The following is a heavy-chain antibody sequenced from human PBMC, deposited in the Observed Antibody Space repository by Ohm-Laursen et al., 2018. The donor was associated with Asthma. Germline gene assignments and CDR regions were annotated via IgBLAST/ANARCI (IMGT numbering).Heavy chain of an antibody. Sequence: SLRLSCTASGFTFNSYGMHWVRQAPGKGLEWVAVISYDGSNKYYADSVKGRFTISRDNSKNTPYLQMNSLRAEDTTVYYCASLVWRGMSGRGYSYGSSGMDVWGQGTTVTVSS. CDR1: GFTFNSYG. CDR2: ISYDGSNK. CDR3: ASLVWRGMSGRGYSYGSSGMDV. J-gene: IGHJ6*02. V-gene: IGHV3-30*03. D-gene: IGHD5-18*01.